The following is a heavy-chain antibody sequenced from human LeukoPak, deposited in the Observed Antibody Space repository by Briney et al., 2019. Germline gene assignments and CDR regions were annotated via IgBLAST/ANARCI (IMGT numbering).Heavy chain of an antibody. CDR3: ARSYSSSWSKGDYGFDP. D-gene: IGHD6-13*01. Sequence: ASVKVSCKASGYTFTSYDINWVRQATGQGLEWMGLMNPNSGNTGYAQKFQGRVTMTRNTSISTAYMELSSLRSEDTAVYYCARSYSSSWSKGDYGFDPWGQGTLVTVSS. J-gene: IGHJ5*02. CDR1: GYTFTSYD. V-gene: IGHV1-8*01. CDR2: MNPNSGNT.